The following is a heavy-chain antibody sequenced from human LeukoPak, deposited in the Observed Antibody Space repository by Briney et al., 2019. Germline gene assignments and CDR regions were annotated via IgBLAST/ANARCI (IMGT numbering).Heavy chain of an antibody. CDR2: IYSSGST. CDR3: ARGRVMAARRFDY. D-gene: IGHD6-6*01. CDR1: GGSIRGYY. Sequence: PSETLSLTCNVSGGSIRGYYWSWIRQPPGKGLEWIGYIYSSGSTNYNPSLKSRVTMSVDTSKNQFSLKVSSVTAADTAVYYCARGRVMAARRFDYWGQGTLVTVSS. V-gene: IGHV4-59*01. J-gene: IGHJ4*02.